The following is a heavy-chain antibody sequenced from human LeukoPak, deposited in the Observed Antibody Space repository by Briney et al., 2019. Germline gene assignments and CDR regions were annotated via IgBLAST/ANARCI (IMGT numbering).Heavy chain of an antibody. CDR1: GCTFSSYE. CDR3: AELGITMIGGV. D-gene: IGHD3-10*02. J-gene: IGHJ6*04. Sequence: GSLRLSCAASGCTFSSYEMNWVRQAPGKGLEWVSYISSSGSTIYYADSVKGRFTISRDNAKNSLYLQMNSLRAEDTAVYYCAELGITMIGGVWGKGTTVTISS. V-gene: IGHV3-48*03. CDR2: ISSSGSTI.